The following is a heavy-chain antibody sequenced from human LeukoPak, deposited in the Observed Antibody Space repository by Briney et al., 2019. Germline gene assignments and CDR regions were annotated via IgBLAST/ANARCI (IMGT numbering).Heavy chain of an antibody. J-gene: IGHJ4*02. V-gene: IGHV4-59*01. Sequence: SETLSLTCTVSGGSISSYYWSWIRQPPGKGLEWIGYIYYSGSTNYNPSLKSRVTISVDTSKNQFSLKLSSVTAADTAVYYCARGNPITPHRSGYYDGLFDYWGQGTLVTVSS. CDR1: GGSISSYY. D-gene: IGHD3-22*01. CDR2: IYYSGST. CDR3: ARGNPITPHRSGYYDGLFDY.